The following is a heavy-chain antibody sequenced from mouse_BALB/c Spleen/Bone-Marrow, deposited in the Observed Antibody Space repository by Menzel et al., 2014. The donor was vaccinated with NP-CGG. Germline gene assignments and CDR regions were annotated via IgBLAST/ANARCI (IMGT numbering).Heavy chain of an antibody. CDR2: IDPANGNT. CDR3: ARPGGYGNYLAWFAY. CDR1: GFNIEDTY. V-gene: IGHV14-3*02. D-gene: IGHD2-10*02. J-gene: IGHJ3*01. Sequence: VQLKESGAELVKPGASVKLSCTASGFNIEDTYMHWVKQRPEQGLEWIGRIDPANGNTKYDPKFQGKATITADTSSNTAYLQLSSLTSEDTAVYYCARPGGYGNYLAWFAYWGQGTLVTVSA.